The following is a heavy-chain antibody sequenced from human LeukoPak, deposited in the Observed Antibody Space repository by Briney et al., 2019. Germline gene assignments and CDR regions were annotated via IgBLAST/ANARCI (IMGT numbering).Heavy chain of an antibody. CDR1: GYTFTSYY. D-gene: IGHD1-7*01. V-gene: IGHV1-46*01. CDR3: ASLGTKTGTTKVPFDY. J-gene: IGHJ4*02. CDR2: INPSGGST. Sequence: ASVKVSCKASGYTFTSYYMHGVRQAPGQGLEWMGIINPSGGSTRYAQKFQGRVTVPRDTSRSTVYMELSSLRSEDTAVYYCASLGTKTGTTKVPFDYWGQGTLVTVSS.